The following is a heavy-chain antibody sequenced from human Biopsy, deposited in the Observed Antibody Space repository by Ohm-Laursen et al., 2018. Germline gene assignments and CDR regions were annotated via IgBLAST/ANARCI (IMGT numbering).Heavy chain of an antibody. CDR3: AREPRIAEVAYFDP. Sequence: SETLSLTCIVSGGSISNYYWSWIRQPAGKGLEWIGRIYSSGSTNYNPSLKSRVTMSVDTSKNQFSLILSSMTAADTTVYYCAREPRIAEVAYFDPWGQGTLVTVSS. J-gene: IGHJ5*02. D-gene: IGHD6-13*01. CDR2: IYSSGST. V-gene: IGHV4-4*07. CDR1: GGSISNYY.